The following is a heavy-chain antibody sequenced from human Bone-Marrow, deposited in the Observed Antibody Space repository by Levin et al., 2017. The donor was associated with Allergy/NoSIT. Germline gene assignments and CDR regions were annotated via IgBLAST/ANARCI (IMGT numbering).Heavy chain of an antibody. CDR2: IYYNGDA. V-gene: IGHV4-30-4*01. D-gene: IGHD1-14*01. Sequence: PSETLSLTCSVSGVSITNSAFFWSWVRQPPGKGLEWIGYIYYNGDAYYNPSLKSRVSMSVDSSQNQISLTLTFVTVADTAVYYCARVGSSLKERRLNWFDPWGPGTLVIVSS. CDR3: ARVGSSLKERRLNWFDP. J-gene: IGHJ5*02. CDR1: GVSITNSAFF.